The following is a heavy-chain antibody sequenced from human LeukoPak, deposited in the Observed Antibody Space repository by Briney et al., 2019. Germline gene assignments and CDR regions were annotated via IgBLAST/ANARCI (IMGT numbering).Heavy chain of an antibody. CDR1: GYPITIAYY. CDR3: ARVARCTSCSDVDY. J-gene: IGHJ4*02. Sequence: NPSETLSLTCTVSGYPITIAYYWGWIRQPPGKGLEWIGSFFLKGSTYYNPSLKRRVTISVDTSKNQFSLTLSSVTAADTAVYYCARVARCTSCSDVDYWGQGTLVTVSS. D-gene: IGHD2-2*01. CDR2: FFLKGST. V-gene: IGHV4-38-2*02.